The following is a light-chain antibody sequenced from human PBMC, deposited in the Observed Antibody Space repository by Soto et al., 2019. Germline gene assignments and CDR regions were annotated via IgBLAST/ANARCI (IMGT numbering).Light chain of an antibody. CDR2: QTS. CDR3: HQRQSWPRT. J-gene: IGKJ1*01. CDR1: QYINTR. Sequence: EIVLTQSPATLSSFPGDRATLSCRASQYINTRLAWYQHRPGQAPRLLIYQTSIRAAGIPARFSASGTGTDFTLTISDVQPEDFAVYYCHQRQSWPRTFGQGTKGDIK. V-gene: IGKV3-11*01.